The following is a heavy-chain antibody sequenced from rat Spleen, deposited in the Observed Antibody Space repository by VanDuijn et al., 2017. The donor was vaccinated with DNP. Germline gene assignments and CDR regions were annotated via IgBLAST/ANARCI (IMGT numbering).Heavy chain of an antibody. CDR1: GFSLTDFA. V-gene: IGHV2S12*01. CDR3: TRDRGHGWSLYFDF. Sequence: QVQLRESGPGLMQPSQTLSLTCTVSGFSLTDFALSWVRQPPGKGLEWIAAISTGGFTYYNSALKSRLSISRDTSKSQVFLKMNSLQTEDTAMYFCTRDRGHGWSLYFDFWGQGVMVTVSS. CDR2: ISTGGFT. J-gene: IGHJ2*01. D-gene: IGHD4-3*01.